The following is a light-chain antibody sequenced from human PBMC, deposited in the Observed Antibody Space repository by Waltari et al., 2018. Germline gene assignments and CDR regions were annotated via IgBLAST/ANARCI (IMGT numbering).Light chain of an antibody. Sequence: QSALTQPASVSGSPGRSITISCPGTSRDVGSQNYVSWYQQHPGKVPNLIIYDVSHRPSGVSFRFSGSKSDNTASLTISGLQAEDEADYYCISYTTSDTMIFGGGTKLTVL. V-gene: IGLV2-14*03. CDR1: SRDVGSQNY. CDR2: DVS. CDR3: ISYTTSDTMI. J-gene: IGLJ2*01.